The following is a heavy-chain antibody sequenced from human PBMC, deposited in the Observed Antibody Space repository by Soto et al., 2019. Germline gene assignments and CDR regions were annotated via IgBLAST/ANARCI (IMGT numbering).Heavy chain of an antibody. Sequence: ASVKVSCKASGYTFTSYGISWVRQAPGQGLEWMGWISAYNGNTNYAQKLQGRVTITADESTSTAYMELSSLRSEDTAVYYCAREWDYWGQGTLVTVSS. J-gene: IGHJ4*02. V-gene: IGHV1-18*04. CDR1: GYTFTSYG. CDR3: AREWDY. CDR2: ISAYNGNT.